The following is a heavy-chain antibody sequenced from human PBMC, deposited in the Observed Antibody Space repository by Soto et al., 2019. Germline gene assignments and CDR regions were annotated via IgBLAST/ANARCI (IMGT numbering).Heavy chain of an antibody. Sequence: SVKVSCKSSGGTFSTYAISWVRQAPGQGLEWMGGIIPIFGTANYAQKFQGRVTITADESTTTAYMELISLRSGDTAVYYCARDEMVVATGSRAWHYYYGMDVWGQGTTVTVSS. CDR1: GGTFSTYA. CDR2: IIPIFGTA. J-gene: IGHJ6*02. V-gene: IGHV1-69*13. D-gene: IGHD2-15*01. CDR3: ARDEMVVATGSRAWHYYYGMDV.